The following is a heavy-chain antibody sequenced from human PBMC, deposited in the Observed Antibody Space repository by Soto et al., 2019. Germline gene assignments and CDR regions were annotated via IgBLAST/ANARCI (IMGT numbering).Heavy chain of an antibody. Sequence: QTQLVQSGAEVKKPGASVKVSCKASGYTFTRDQIHWVRQAPGQGLEWMGMIEPSGGKTKYAQKFQGRVTITRDTSTSTVYMALSSLRSEDTAIYFCGRVMRSLLSITALDTWGQGTLVTVSS. CDR1: GYTFTRDQ. V-gene: IGHV1-46*01. D-gene: IGHD3-10*01. CDR3: GRVMRSLLSITALDT. CDR2: IEPSGGKT. J-gene: IGHJ5*02.